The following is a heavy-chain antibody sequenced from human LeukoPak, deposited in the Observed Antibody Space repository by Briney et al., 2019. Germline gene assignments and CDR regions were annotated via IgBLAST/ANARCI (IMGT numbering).Heavy chain of an antibody. D-gene: IGHD6-13*01. CDR2: IYHSGST. CDR1: GGSISSSNW. J-gene: IGHJ6*03. Sequence: SETLSLTCAVSGGSISSSNWWSWVRQPPGKGLEWIGEIYHSGSTNYNPSLKSRVTISVDKSKNQFSLKLSSETAADTAVYYCARDGSSNWRANFDSYYMDVWGKGTTVTVSS. CDR3: ARDGSSNWRANFDSYYMDV. V-gene: IGHV4-4*02.